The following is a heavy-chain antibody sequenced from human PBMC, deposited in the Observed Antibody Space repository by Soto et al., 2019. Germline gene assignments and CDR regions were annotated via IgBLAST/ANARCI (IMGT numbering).Heavy chain of an antibody. V-gene: IGHV4-61*03. CDR2: MAYSGDA. CDR3: ARGSDWPNNWFDS. D-gene: IGHD6-19*01. J-gene: IGHJ5*01. CDR1: GGSVSSGFYY. Sequence: QVHLQESGPGLVKPSEALSLTCTVSGGSVSSGFYYWSWIRQAPGKGLEWIGYMAYSGDANYHPSLQSRLSISVATAKNHFSLRLASVPAAATAVYFCARGSDWPNNWFDSWGPGTLVIVSS.